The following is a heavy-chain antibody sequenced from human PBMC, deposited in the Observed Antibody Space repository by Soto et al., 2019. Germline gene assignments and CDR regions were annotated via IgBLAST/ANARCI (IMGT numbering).Heavy chain of an antibody. CDR2: ISGSGGST. J-gene: IGHJ4*02. D-gene: IGHD3-3*01. CDR3: AEVPASDYDFWSGYPYYFDY. CDR1: GFPFSSYA. V-gene: IGHV3-23*01. Sequence: GGSLSLSCAASGFPFSSYAMSWVRQAPGKGLEWVSAISGSGGSTYYADSVKGRFTISRDNSKNTLYLQMNSLRAEDTAVYYCAEVPASDYDFWSGYPYYFDYWGQGTLVTVSS.